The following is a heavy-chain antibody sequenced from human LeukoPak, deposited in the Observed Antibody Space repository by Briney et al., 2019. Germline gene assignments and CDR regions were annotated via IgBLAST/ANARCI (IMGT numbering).Heavy chain of an antibody. D-gene: IGHD6-13*01. CDR3: AKDRARYSSSSDAFDI. CDR2: ISASGRGT. J-gene: IGHJ3*02. Sequence: GGPLRLSCAGSGFNFSSFVMTWVRQAPGKGLEWVSSISASGRGTYYADSVKGRFTISRDNSKNTLYLQMNSLRAEDTAVYYCAKDRARYSSSSDAFDIWGQGTMVTVSS. V-gene: IGHV3-23*01. CDR1: GFNFSSFV.